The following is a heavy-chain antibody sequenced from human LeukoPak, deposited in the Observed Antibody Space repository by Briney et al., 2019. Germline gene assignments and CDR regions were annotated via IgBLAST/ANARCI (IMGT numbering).Heavy chain of an antibody. CDR2: INPNIGGT. V-gene: IGHV1-2*02. J-gene: IGHJ4*02. D-gene: IGHD6-19*01. CDR1: GYSFTGYH. Sequence: ASVKVSCKASGYSFTGYHIHWVRQAPGQGLEWMGYINPNIGGTDYAQKFQGRVTMTRDTSISTAYMELSRLRSDDTAVYYCARDIAVAGTDLDYWGQGTLVTVSS. CDR3: ARDIAVAGTDLDY.